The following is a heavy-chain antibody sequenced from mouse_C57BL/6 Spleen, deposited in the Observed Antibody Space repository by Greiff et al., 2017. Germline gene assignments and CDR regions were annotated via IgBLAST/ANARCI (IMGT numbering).Heavy chain of an antibody. J-gene: IGHJ2*01. Sequence: VQLQESGPELVKPGASVKISCKASGYAFSSSWMNWVKQRPGQGLEWIGRIYPGDGDTNYNGKFKGKATLTADKSSSTAYMQLSSLTSEDSAVYFCANDYGSSPYYFDYWGQGTTLTVSS. CDR3: ANDYGSSPYYFDY. CDR2: IYPGDGDT. D-gene: IGHD1-1*01. V-gene: IGHV1-82*01. CDR1: GYAFSSSW.